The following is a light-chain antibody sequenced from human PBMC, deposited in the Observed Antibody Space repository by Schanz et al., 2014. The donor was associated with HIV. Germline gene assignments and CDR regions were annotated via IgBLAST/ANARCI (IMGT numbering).Light chain of an antibody. V-gene: IGKV3-15*01. CDR2: GTS. J-gene: IGKJ2*01. CDR3: HQYNNGNT. Sequence: VLTQSPATLSVSPGERATLSCRASQSVNNNLAWYQQKPGQAPRLLISGTSNRATGIPARFSGSGSGTEFTLTISSLQSEDFAVYYCHQYNNGNTFGQGTKLEIK. CDR1: QSVNNN.